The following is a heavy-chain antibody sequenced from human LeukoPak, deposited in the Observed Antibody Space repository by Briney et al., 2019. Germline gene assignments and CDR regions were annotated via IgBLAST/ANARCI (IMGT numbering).Heavy chain of an antibody. CDR1: GFTFSSFA. Sequence: GSLRLSCAASGFTFSSFAMTWVRQAPGKGLEWVSAISGGGGNTYYADSVKGRFTISRDNSKNTLYLQMNSLRAEDTAVYYCAKGYSSRWPYYFDYWGQGTLVTVSS. J-gene: IGHJ4*02. CDR2: ISGGGGNT. D-gene: IGHD6-13*01. CDR3: AKGYSSRWPYYFDY. V-gene: IGHV3-23*01.